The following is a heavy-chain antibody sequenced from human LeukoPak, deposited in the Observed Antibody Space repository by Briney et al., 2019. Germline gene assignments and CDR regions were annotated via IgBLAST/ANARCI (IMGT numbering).Heavy chain of an antibody. CDR1: GGSNSSSSYY. CDR3: ARLGYCSGGSCFSTPYYYYYMDV. J-gene: IGHJ6*03. V-gene: IGHV4-39*01. Sequence: PSETLSLTCTVSGGSNSSSSYYWGWIRQPPGTGLEWIGSIYYSGSTYYNPSLKSRVTISVDTSKNQFSLKLSSMTAADTAVYYSARLGYCSGGSCFSTPYYYYYMDVWGKGTTVTVSS. CDR2: IYYSGST. D-gene: IGHD2-15*01.